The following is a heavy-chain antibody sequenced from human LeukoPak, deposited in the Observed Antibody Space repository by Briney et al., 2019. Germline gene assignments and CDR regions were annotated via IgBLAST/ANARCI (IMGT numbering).Heavy chain of an antibody. V-gene: IGHV4-30-2*01. CDR3: ARAHYGSGSPVWFDP. D-gene: IGHD3-10*01. CDR2: IYHSGST. Sequence: SETLSLTCAVSGGSISSGGYSWSWIRQPPGKGLEWIGYIYHSGSTYYNPSLKSRVTISVDRSKNQFSLKLSSVTAADTAVYYCARAHYGSGSPVWFDPWGQGTLVTASS. CDR1: GGSISSGGYS. J-gene: IGHJ5*02.